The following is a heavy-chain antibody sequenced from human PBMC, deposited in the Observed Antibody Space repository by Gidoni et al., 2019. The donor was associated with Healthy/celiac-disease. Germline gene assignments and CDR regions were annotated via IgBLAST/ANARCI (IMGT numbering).Heavy chain of an antibody. CDR1: GFTFSSYG. CDR3: ARDKPSRFLGGGMDV. J-gene: IGHJ6*02. CDR2: IWYDGSNK. V-gene: IGHV3-33*01. D-gene: IGHD3-3*01. Sequence: QVQLVESGGGVVQPGRSLRLSCAASGFTFSSYGMHWVRQAPGKGLAWVAVIWYDGSNKYYADSVKGRFTISRDNSKNTLYLQMNSLRAEDTAVYYCARDKPSRFLGGGMDVWGQGTTVTVSS.